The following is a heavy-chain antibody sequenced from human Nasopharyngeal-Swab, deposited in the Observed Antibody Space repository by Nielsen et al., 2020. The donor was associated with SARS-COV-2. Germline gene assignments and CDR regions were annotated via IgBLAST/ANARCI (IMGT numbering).Heavy chain of an antibody. CDR3: ARGHDTSDY. J-gene: IGHJ4*02. CDR2: INTNTGNP. V-gene: IGHV7-4-1*02. D-gene: IGHD3-9*01. Sequence: WVRQAPGQGLEWMGWINTNTGNPTYAQGFTGRFVFSLDTSVSTAYLQISSLKAEDTAGYYCARGHDTSDYWGQGTLVTVSS.